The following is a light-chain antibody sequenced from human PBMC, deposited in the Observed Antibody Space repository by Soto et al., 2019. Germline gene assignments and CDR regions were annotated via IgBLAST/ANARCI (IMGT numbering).Light chain of an antibody. V-gene: IGKV2-28*01. CDR3: MQALSAPRT. CDR1: QSLLHGTGNTY. CDR2: FAS. Sequence: IVMTQSPLSLPVTPGEPASISCRSSQSLLHGTGNTYLDWYVQKPGQSPQLLIYFASNRASGVXDXXSDSVSGTNFTLQITRVHTEDVRVSFCMQALSAPRTFGGPAKVEIK. J-gene: IGKJ4*01.